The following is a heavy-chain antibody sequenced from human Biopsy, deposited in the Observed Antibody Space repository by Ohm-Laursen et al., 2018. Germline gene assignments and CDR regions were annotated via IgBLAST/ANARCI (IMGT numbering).Heavy chain of an antibody. V-gene: IGHV1-69*15. Sequence: SSVKVSCKSSGGAFTTYAIGWVRQAPGHGLEWMGKVIPVFGTTDYAQNFQGRLTLTADESTSTVYMDLTGLRSDDTGIYYCARYASYSGNYGHFDYWGQGTLVTVSS. J-gene: IGHJ4*02. D-gene: IGHD1-26*01. CDR3: ARYASYSGNYGHFDY. CDR1: GGAFTTYA. CDR2: VIPVFGTT.